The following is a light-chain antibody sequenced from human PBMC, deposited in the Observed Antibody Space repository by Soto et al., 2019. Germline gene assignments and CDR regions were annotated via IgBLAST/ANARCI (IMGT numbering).Light chain of an antibody. Sequence: DIQMTQSPSTLSASVGDRVSITCRASESFSGWVAWYQYKPGKAPKLLIYKASSLQSGVPSRFSGSGSGTEFTLTITSLQPDDFATYYCQQYNSYPLTFGGGTKVEIK. V-gene: IGKV1-5*03. CDR2: KAS. CDR1: ESFSGW. J-gene: IGKJ4*01. CDR3: QQYNSYPLT.